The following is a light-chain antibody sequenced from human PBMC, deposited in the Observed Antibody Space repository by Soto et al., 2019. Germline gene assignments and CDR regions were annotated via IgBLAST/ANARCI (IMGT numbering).Light chain of an antibody. CDR2: GAS. CDR1: QRIYSN. J-gene: IGKJ4*01. V-gene: IGKV3-15*01. Sequence: EIVMTQSPATLSVSPGERVTFSCRASQRIYSNLAWYQHTPGQAPRLLISGASTGATGLPSRFSGSGSGTDFTLTINSLQSEDVAVYYCQQYHPWPVTFGGGTKVETK. CDR3: QQYHPWPVT.